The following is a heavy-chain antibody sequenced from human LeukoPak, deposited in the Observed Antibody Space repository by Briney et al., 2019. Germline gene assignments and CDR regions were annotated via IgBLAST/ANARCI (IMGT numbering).Heavy chain of an antibody. Sequence: PGGSLRLSCAASGFTFSSYNMNWVRQAPGKGLEWVSSISSSSSFMFYADSMKGRFTISRDNAKRSLYLQMNSLRAEDTAVYYCARDPPPRGTAMVTGGDYWGQGTLVTVSS. V-gene: IGHV3-21*01. J-gene: IGHJ4*02. CDR1: GFTFSSYN. CDR2: ISSSSSFM. CDR3: ARDPPPRGTAMVTGGDY. D-gene: IGHD5-18*01.